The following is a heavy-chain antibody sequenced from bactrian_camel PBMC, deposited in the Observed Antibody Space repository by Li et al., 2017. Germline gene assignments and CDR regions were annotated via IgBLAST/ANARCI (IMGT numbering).Heavy chain of an antibody. CDR2: IVPRGGAT. Sequence: HVQLVESGGGLVQAGGSLRLSCAVSAYTGSRQCIGWFRQAPGEEREGVARIVPRGGATYYADSVKGRFTFSQDNDKKTVYLQMNSLKREDTAMYYCAAGWWCGAKWTQVTVS. J-gene: IGHJ4*01. V-gene: IGHV3S61*01. D-gene: IGHD7*01. CDR1: AYTGSRQC.